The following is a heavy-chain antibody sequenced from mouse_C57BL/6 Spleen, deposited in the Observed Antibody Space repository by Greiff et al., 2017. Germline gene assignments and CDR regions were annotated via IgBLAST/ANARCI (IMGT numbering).Heavy chain of an antibody. J-gene: IGHJ4*01. V-gene: IGHV14-2*01. CDR1: GFNFKDYY. Sequence: EVKLVESGAELVKPGASVKLSCTASGFNFKDYYMHWVKQRTEQGLEWIGRIDPEDGETKYAPKFQGKATITADTSSNTAYLQLSSLTSEDTAVYYCATFYCGSHYYAMDYWGQGTSVTVSS. CDR3: ATFYCGSHYYAMDY. CDR2: IDPEDGET. D-gene: IGHD1-1*01.